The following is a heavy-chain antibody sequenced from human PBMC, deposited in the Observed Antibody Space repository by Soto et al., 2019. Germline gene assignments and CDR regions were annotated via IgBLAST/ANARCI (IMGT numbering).Heavy chain of an antibody. CDR3: ARDGGRDGYFGNWLDP. J-gene: IGHJ5*02. D-gene: IGHD5-12*01. Sequence: QVQLVQSGAEVKKPGSSVKVSCKASGGTFSNYAISWVRQAPGQGLEWVGGIIPIFGTTNFAQKFQGRVTITADESTTTSYMEPSGLRSEDSAVYYCARDGGRDGYFGNWLDPWGQGTLVSVSS. CDR2: IIPIFGTT. CDR1: GGTFSNYA. V-gene: IGHV1-69*12.